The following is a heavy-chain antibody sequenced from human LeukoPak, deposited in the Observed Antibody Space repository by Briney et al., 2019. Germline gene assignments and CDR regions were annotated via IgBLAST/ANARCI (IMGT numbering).Heavy chain of an antibody. J-gene: IGHJ4*02. D-gene: IGHD6-6*01. CDR3: AVEYSSSSGCDY. Sequence: GESLLISCKGSGYSFTSYWISWVRQMPGKGLEWMGRIDPSDSYTNYSPSFQGHVTISADKSISTAYLQWSSPKASDTAMYYCAVEYSSSSGCDYWGQGTLVTVSS. CDR1: GYSFTSYW. V-gene: IGHV5-10-1*01. CDR2: IDPSDSYT.